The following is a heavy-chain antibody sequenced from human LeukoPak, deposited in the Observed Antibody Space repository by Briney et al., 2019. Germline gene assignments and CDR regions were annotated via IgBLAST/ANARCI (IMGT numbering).Heavy chain of an antibody. CDR3: ARSNYYQPVAWAIDI. J-gene: IGHJ3*02. Sequence: SETLSLTCTVSGGSIRNNYWSWIRRPPGKGLEWIGYIYYSGSTNYNPSLKSRVTISVDTSKNQFSLKLSSVTAADTAVYHCARSNYYQPVAWAIDIWGQGTMVTVS. V-gene: IGHV4-59*01. D-gene: IGHD3-10*01. CDR2: IYYSGST. CDR1: GGSIRNNY.